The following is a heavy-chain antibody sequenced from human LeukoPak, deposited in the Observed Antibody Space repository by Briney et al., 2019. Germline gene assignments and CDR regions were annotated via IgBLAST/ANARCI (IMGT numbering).Heavy chain of an antibody. CDR3: ARVSLTNTMIVVVISAFDI. CDR2: IHLSGGT. CDR1: GGSSSGFY. Sequence: SESMSPTSAVDGGSSSGFYWSWIRPPPGNGLEWDEEIHLSGGTTYNPSLKRQVTISVDTSQSQSSLKLSAVKAADTPGYYGARVSLTNTMIVVVISAFDIWGQGTMVTVSS. D-gene: IGHD3-22*01. J-gene: IGHJ3*02. V-gene: IGHV4-34*01.